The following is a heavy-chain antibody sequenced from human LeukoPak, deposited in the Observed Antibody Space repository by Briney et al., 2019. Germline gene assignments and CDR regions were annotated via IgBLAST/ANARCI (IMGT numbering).Heavy chain of an antibody. CDR2: ISNDGGGT. Sequence: GGSLRLSCAASGFTFSSYAMSWVRQAPGKGLEWVSAISNDGGGTNYADSVKGRFTISRDNSKNTLYLQMNSLRAEDTAVYYCAKSGVNYYDSSGYYRTDYYYYGMDVWGQGTTVTVSS. CDR1: GFTFSSYA. J-gene: IGHJ6*02. CDR3: AKSGVNYYDSSGYYRTDYYYYGMDV. D-gene: IGHD3-22*01. V-gene: IGHV3-23*01.